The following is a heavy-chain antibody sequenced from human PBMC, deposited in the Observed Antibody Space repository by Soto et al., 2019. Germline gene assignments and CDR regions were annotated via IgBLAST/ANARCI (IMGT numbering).Heavy chain of an antibody. Sequence: QVQLVESGGGVVQPGRSLRLSCAASGFTFSSYAMHWVRQAPGKGLEWVAVISSDGSKKYYADSGKGRFTIFRDNSKNTLYLQMNSLRPEDTAVYYCASPTIRDHSAFAIWGQGTMVTVSS. D-gene: IGHD5-18*01. CDR3: ASPTIRDHSAFAI. CDR2: ISSDGSKK. V-gene: IGHV3-30-3*01. J-gene: IGHJ3*02. CDR1: GFTFSSYA.